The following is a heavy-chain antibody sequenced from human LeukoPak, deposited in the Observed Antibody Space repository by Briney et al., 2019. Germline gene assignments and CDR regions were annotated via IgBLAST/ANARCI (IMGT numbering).Heavy chain of an antibody. Sequence: SGTLSLICAVSGVSISSGWWWSWVRQPPGKGLEWIGEIHHSGSTNYNPSLKSRVTISVDKSKNQFSLMLTSVTAADTAVYYCARNGYYSADYWGQGTLITVSS. CDR2: IHHSGST. CDR3: ARNGYYSADY. J-gene: IGHJ4*02. V-gene: IGHV4-4*02. D-gene: IGHD3-22*01. CDR1: GVSISSGWW.